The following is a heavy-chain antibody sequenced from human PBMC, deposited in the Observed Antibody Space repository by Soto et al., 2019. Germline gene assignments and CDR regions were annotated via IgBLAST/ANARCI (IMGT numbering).Heavy chain of an antibody. CDR1: GGSVSSGSYY. Sequence: QVQLQESGPGLVKPSETLSLTCTVSGGSVSSGSYYWSWIRQPPGKGLEWIGYIDYSGSTNYNPSLKSRVTISVDTSKNQFSLKLSSVTAADTAVYYCARDMMLIGATVTLYDYYGMDVWGQVTTVTVSS. CDR2: IDYSGST. V-gene: IGHV4-61*01. CDR3: ARDMMLIGATVTLYDYYGMDV. D-gene: IGHD3-16*01. J-gene: IGHJ6*02.